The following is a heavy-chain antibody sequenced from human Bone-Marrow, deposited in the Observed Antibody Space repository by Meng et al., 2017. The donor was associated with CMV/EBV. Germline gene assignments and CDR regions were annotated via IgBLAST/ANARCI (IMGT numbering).Heavy chain of an antibody. CDR1: GGSISTYY. CDR2: IYYSGST. V-gene: IGHV4-59*01. J-gene: IGHJ4*02. Sequence: SETLSLTCTVSGGSISTYYWSWIRQPPGKGLEWIGYIYYSGSTNYNPSLKSRVTISVDTSKNQFPLKLSSVTAADTAVYYCARVSPGAADGSRLFDYWGQGTLVTVSS. D-gene: IGHD6-13*01. CDR3: ARVSPGAADGSRLFDY.